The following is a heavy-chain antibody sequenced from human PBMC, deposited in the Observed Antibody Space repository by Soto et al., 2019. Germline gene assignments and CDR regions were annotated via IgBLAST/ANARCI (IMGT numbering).Heavy chain of an antibody. D-gene: IGHD3-22*01. Sequence: PSETLSLTCTVSGDSISTNSYSWGWIRQPPGQGLEWIGLFYYSGSTNYNPSLKSRVTISVDTSKNQFSLKLSSVTAADTAVYYCARGGRYYDSSGYYAWRYFDYWGQGTLVTVSS. V-gene: IGHV4-39*07. CDR2: FYYSGST. CDR3: ARGGRYYDSSGYYAWRYFDY. J-gene: IGHJ4*02. CDR1: GDSISTNSYS.